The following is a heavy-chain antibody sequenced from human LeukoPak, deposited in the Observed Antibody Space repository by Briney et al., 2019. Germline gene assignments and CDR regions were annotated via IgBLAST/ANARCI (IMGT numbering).Heavy chain of an antibody. V-gene: IGHV3-33*06. Sequence: GGSLRLSCAASGFTFSSYGMHWVRQAPGKGLEWVAVIWYDGSNKYYADSVKGRFTISRDNSKNTLYLQMNSLRAEDTAVYYCAKDGYSGYERGPYYYYYMDVWGKGTTVTVSS. D-gene: IGHD5-12*01. J-gene: IGHJ6*03. CDR2: IWYDGSNK. CDR3: AKDGYSGYERGPYYYYYMDV. CDR1: GFTFSSYG.